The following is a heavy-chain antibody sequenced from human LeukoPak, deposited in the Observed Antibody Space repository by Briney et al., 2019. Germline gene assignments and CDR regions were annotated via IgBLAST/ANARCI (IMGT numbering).Heavy chain of an antibody. Sequence: PGGSLRLSCAASGFTFSSYGMHWVRQAPGKGLEWVAFIRYDGSNKYYADSVKGRFTISRDNSKNTLYLQMNSLRAEDTAVYYCAKSSRHYDSSGYDDAFDIWGQGTMVTVSS. J-gene: IGHJ3*02. CDR2: IRYDGSNK. V-gene: IGHV3-30*02. CDR3: AKSSRHYDSSGYDDAFDI. D-gene: IGHD3-22*01. CDR1: GFTFSSYG.